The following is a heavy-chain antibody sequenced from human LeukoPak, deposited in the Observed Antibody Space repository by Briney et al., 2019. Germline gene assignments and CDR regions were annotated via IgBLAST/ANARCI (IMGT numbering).Heavy chain of an antibody. CDR1: GFTFTSYA. J-gene: IGHJ4*02. D-gene: IGHD5-18*01. CDR2: ISGSGGST. Sequence: GGSLRLSCAASGFTFTSYAMSWVRQAPGKGLEWVSGISGSGGSTYYAESVKGRFTISRDNSKYTLYLQMNSLRVEDTALYYCAKVSSGYTFDWGQGTLVTVSS. CDR3: AKVSSGYTFD. V-gene: IGHV3-23*01.